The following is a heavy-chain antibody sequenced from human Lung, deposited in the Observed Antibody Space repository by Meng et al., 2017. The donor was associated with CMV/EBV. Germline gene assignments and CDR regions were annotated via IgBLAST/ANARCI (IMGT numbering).Heavy chain of an antibody. CDR3: ARGSVGYYGMDV. J-gene: IGHJ6*02. D-gene: IGHD6-19*01. V-gene: IGHV3-21*01. CDR1: GFIFNNHA. CDR2: ISGSTPDK. Sequence: GGSLRLXXAASGFIFNNHAMNWVRQAPGKGLEWVSAISGSTPDKWYADSVRGRFTIPRDNAKNSLYLEMSSLRAEDTAAYFCARGSVGYYGMDVWGQGTTVTVSS.